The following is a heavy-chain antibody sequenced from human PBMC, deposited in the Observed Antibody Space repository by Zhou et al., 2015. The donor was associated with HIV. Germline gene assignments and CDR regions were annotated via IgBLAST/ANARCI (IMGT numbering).Heavy chain of an antibody. J-gene: IGHJ3*02. CDR1: GGTFSSYA. CDR3: ARNLDAFDI. V-gene: IGHV1-46*01. Sequence: QVQLVQSGAEVKKPGSSVKVSCKASGGTFSSYAISWVRQAPGQGLEWMGINNPNGGSTTYALKFQGRVTMTRDTSTDTFYMELSSLRSDDTAVYYCARNLDAFDIWGQGTMVTVSS. CDR2: NNPNGGST.